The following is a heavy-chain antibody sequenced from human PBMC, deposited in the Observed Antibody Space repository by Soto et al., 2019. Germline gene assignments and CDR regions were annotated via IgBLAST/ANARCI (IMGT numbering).Heavy chain of an antibody. Sequence: GGSLRLSCAASGFTFSSYGMHWVRQAPGKGLEWVAVIWYDGSNKYYADSVKGRFTISRDNSKNTLYLQMNSLRAEDTAVYYCARPEDTAMVLDYYGMDVWGQGTTVTVSS. J-gene: IGHJ6*02. CDR1: GFTFSSYG. CDR2: IWYDGSNK. D-gene: IGHD5-18*01. V-gene: IGHV3-33*01. CDR3: ARPEDTAMVLDYYGMDV.